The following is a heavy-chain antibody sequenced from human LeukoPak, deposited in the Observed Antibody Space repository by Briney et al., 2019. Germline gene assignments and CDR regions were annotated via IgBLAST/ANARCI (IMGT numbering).Heavy chain of an antibody. V-gene: IGHV3-30-3*01. D-gene: IGHD3-22*01. CDR3: ARDPHNYYDSSGYCDY. Sequence: GRSLRLSCAASGFTFSSYVMHWVRQAPGKGLEWVAVISYDGSNKYYADSVKGRFTISRDNSKNTLYLQMNSLRAEDTAVYYCARDPHNYYDSSGYCDYWGQGTLVTVSS. CDR2: ISYDGSNK. J-gene: IGHJ4*02. CDR1: GFTFSSYV.